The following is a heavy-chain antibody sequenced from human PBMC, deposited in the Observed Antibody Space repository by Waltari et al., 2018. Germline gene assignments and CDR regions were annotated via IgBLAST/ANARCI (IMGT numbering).Heavy chain of an antibody. D-gene: IGHD2-15*01. CDR2: IKQDGSEK. CDR1: GFTFSSSR. CDR3: AGAAGLDY. J-gene: IGHJ4*02. Sequence: EVQLVESGGGLVQPGGSLRISCAASGFTFSSSRMSWVRQAPGKGLEWVANIKQDGSEKYYVDSVKGRFTISRDNAKNSLYLQMNSLRAEDTAVYYCAGAAGLDYWGQGTLVTVSS. V-gene: IGHV3-7*02.